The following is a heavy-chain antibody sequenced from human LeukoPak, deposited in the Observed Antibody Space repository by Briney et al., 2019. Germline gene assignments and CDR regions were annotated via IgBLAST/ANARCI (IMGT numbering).Heavy chain of an antibody. CDR3: ARDRADSSGWFNYWYFAL. CDR1: GFTFSSYW. CDR2: INSDGSST. V-gene: IGHV3-74*01. J-gene: IGHJ2*01. Sequence: GGSLRLSCAASGFTFSSYWMHWVRQAPGKGLVWVSRINSDGSSTSYADSVKGRFTISRDNSKNTLYLQMNSLRTEDTAVYYCARDRADSSGWFNYWYFALWGRGTLVTVSS. D-gene: IGHD6-19*01.